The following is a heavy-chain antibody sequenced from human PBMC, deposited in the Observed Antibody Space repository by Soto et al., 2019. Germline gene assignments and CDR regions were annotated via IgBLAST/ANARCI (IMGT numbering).Heavy chain of an antibody. CDR1: GRTFSSYA. J-gene: IGHJ6*02. V-gene: IGHV1-69*01. D-gene: IGHD6-13*01. CDR3: ARDPFTPGIAAAGNYYYYGMDV. Sequence: ASVKVSCKAYGRTFSSYAISWVRQAPGQGLEWMGGIIPIFGTANYAQKFQGRVTITADESTSTAYMELSSLRSEDTAVYYCARDPFTPGIAAAGNYYYYGMDVWGQGTTVTVSS. CDR2: IIPIFGTA.